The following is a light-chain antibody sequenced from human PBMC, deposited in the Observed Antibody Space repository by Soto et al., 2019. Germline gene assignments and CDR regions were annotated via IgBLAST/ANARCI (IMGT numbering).Light chain of an antibody. Sequence: IVMTQSPATLSLSPGERATLSCRASQSVSSYLAWYQQKPGQAPRLLIHDASNRATGIPARFSGSGSGTDFTLTISSLEPEDFAVYYCQQRSDWSSITFGQGTRLENK. CDR1: QSVSSY. V-gene: IGKV3-11*01. CDR2: DAS. CDR3: QQRSDWSSIT. J-gene: IGKJ5*01.